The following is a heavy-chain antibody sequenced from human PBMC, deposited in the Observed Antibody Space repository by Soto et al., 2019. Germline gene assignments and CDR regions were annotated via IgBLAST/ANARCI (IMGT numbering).Heavy chain of an antibody. Sequence: PSETLSLTCTVSGGSISSHYWSWVRQAPGKGLEWIGHIYYRGSTTYNPSLRSRSTISVDTSNNQSSLKLNSVTTADTAVYYCARDGREASGMDVWGQGTKVTVS. CDR3: ARDGREASGMDV. J-gene: IGHJ6*02. CDR2: IYYRGST. CDR1: GGSISSHY. V-gene: IGHV4-59*11. D-gene: IGHD1-26*01.